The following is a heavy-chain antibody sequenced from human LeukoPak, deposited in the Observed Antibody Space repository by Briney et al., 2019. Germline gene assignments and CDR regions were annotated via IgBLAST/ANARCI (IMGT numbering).Heavy chain of an antibody. CDR1: GGSISTSDYN. D-gene: IGHD2-15*01. CDR2: INYSGNT. CDR3: ARTGMVGAADY. J-gene: IGHJ4*02. V-gene: IGHV4-39*01. Sequence: PSETLSPTCTVSGGSISTSDYNWGCIRQRPGKGLEWIGSINYSGNTYYNPSLKSRVTISVDTSKNQFSLKLSSVTAADTAVYYCARTGMVGAADYWGQGTLVTVSS.